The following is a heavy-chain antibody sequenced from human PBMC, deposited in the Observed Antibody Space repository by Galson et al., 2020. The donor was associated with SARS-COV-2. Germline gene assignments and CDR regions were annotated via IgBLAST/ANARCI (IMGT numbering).Heavy chain of an antibody. CDR3: ARHHSGSYYGNVYYYYYMDV. J-gene: IGHJ6*03. Sequence: GGSLRLSCAASGFTFDDYGMSWVRQAPGKGLEWVSGINWNGGSTGYADSVKGRFTISRDNAKNSLYLQMNSLRAEDTALYHCARHHSGSYYGNVYYYYYMDVWGKGTTVTVSS. CDR1: GFTFDDYG. CDR2: INWNGGST. V-gene: IGHV3-20*01. D-gene: IGHD1-26*01.